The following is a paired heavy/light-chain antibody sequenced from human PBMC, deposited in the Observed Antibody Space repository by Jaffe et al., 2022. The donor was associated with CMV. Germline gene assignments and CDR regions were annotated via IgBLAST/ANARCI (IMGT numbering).Heavy chain of an antibody. D-gene: IGHD1-26*01. J-gene: IGHJ1*01. CDR2: ISWDSGRI. V-gene: IGHV3-9*01. CDR1: GFIFDDYA. CDR3: ARDRGSGRYYFEFFHH. Sequence: EVQLVESGGGLVQPGRSLRLSCAASGFIFDDYAMHWVRQAPGKGLEWVSGISWDSGRIGYADSVKGRFTISRDDAKNSLYLHMNSLRPEDTALYYCARDRGSGRYYFEFFHHWGQGTLLTVSS.
Light chain of an antibody. CDR1: QSVRSSY. V-gene: IGKV3-20*01. CDR2: GAS. Sequence: EIVLTQSPGTLSLSPGERATLSCRASQSVRSSYLAWFQQKPGQAPRLLIFGASTRATDIPDRFSGSGSGTDFTLTISRLEPEDFALYYCQQYGSSPPLTFGGGTKVEIK. CDR3: QQYGSSPPLT. J-gene: IGKJ4*01.